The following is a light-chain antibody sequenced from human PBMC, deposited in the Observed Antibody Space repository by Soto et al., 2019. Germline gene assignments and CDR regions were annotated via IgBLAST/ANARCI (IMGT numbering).Light chain of an antibody. CDR1: SSNIGSNY. J-gene: IGLJ2*01. V-gene: IGLV1-47*01. Sequence: QSVLTQPPSASGTPGQRVTISCSGSSSNIGSNYVYWYPQLPGTAPKLLIYRNNQRPSGVPDRFSGSKSGTSASLAIGGLRSEDEADYYCAAWDDSLSGPNVVFGGGTQLTVL. CDR3: AAWDDSLSGPNVV. CDR2: RNN.